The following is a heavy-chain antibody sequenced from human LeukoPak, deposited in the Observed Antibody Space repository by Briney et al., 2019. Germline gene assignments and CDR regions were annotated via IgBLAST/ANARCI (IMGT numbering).Heavy chain of an antibody. CDR3: ARCGIFGLTNNWFDP. D-gene: IGHD3-3*02. Sequence: ASVKVSCKASGYTFTGYYMHWVRRAPGQGLEWMGWINPNSGGTNYAQKFQGRVTMTRDTSISTAYMELSRLRSDDTAVYYCARCGIFGLTNNWFDPWGQGTLVTVSS. V-gene: IGHV1-2*02. CDR1: GYTFTGYY. CDR2: INPNSGGT. J-gene: IGHJ5*02.